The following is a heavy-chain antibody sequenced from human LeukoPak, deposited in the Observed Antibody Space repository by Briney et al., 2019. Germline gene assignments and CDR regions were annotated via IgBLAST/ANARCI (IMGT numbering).Heavy chain of an antibody. CDR3: ARNAPFDS. Sequence: GGSLRLSCEASGFTFSQSWMSWVRQAPGKGLEWVAFIKQDGGEKYYVDSVKGRFTISRDSAQRSLYLQMNTLRAEGTAVYFCARNAPFDSWGQGTLVTVSS. V-gene: IGHV3-7*01. D-gene: IGHD2-2*01. CDR1: GFTFSQSW. J-gene: IGHJ4*02. CDR2: IKQDGGEK.